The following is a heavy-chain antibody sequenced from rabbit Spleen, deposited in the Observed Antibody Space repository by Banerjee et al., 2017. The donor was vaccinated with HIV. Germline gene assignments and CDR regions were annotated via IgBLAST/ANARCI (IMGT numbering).Heavy chain of an antibody. D-gene: IGHD4-1*01. V-gene: IGHV1S45*01. CDR3: ARDLAAIIGWNFAL. Sequence: EQLEESGGGLVKPEGSLTLTCKASGVSFSDKDVMCWVRQAPGKGLEWIACINSSTGTTVYASWAKGRFTVSRTSSTTVTLQMTSLTAADTATYFCARDLAAIIGWNFALWGPGTLVTVS. J-gene: IGHJ4*01. CDR1: GVSFSDKDV. CDR2: INSSTGTT.